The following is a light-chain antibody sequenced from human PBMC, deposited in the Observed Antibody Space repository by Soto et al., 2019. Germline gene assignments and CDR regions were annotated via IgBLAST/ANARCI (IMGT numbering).Light chain of an antibody. J-gene: IGKJ5*01. Sequence: ETVLTQSPATLSLAPGERATLSCRASESVSNSLAWYQHKPGQAPRLLIYNASNRATGIPDRFTGSGSGTDLTLTISSLEPEDFAVYYCEQYGSSPPSITFGQGTRLEI. CDR1: ESVSNS. V-gene: IGKV3-11*01. CDR3: EQYGSSPPSIT. CDR2: NAS.